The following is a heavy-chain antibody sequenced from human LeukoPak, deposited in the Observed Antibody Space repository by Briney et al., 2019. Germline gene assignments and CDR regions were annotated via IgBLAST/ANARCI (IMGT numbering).Heavy chain of an antibody. V-gene: IGHV1-69*01. Sequence: SVKVSCKASGGTFSSYAISWVRQAPGQGLEWIGGIIPIFGTANYAQKFQGRVTITADESTSTAYMELSSLRSEDTAVYYCASGSGTAYYYYYGMDVWGQGTTVTVSS. D-gene: IGHD3-10*01. J-gene: IGHJ6*02. CDR2: IIPIFGTA. CDR1: GGTFSSYA. CDR3: ASGSGTAYYYYYGMDV.